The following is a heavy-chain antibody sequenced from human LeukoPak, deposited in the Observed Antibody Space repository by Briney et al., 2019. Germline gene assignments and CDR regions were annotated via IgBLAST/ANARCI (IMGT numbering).Heavy chain of an antibody. Sequence: PGGSPRLSCAASGFTFSSYAMSWVRQAPGKGLEWVSAISGSGGSTYYADSVKGRFTISRDNSKNTLYLQMNSLRAEDTAVYYCAKDVAYYDSSGYYGEWDYWGQGTLVTVSS. V-gene: IGHV3-23*01. CDR2: ISGSGGST. J-gene: IGHJ4*02. CDR1: GFTFSSYA. CDR3: AKDVAYYDSSGYYGEWDY. D-gene: IGHD3-22*01.